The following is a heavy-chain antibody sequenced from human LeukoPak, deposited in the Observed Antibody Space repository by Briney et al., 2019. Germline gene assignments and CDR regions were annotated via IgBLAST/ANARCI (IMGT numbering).Heavy chain of an antibody. Sequence: PGGSLRLSCAASGFTVSSNYMSWVRQAPGKGLEWVSVIYSGGSTYYADSVKGRFTISRDNSKNTLYLQMNSLRVEDTAVYYCAIARWELRQYYFDYWGQGTLVTVSS. CDR3: AIARWELRQYYFDY. CDR1: GFTVSSNY. V-gene: IGHV3-66*02. D-gene: IGHD1-26*01. CDR2: IYSGGST. J-gene: IGHJ4*02.